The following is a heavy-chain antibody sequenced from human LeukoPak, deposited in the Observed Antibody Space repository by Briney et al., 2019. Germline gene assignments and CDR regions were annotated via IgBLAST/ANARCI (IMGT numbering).Heavy chain of an antibody. CDR3: ARDQWMEDCSSTSCYAFDI. J-gene: IGHJ3*02. CDR2: ISSSSSYI. CDR1: GFTFSSYA. Sequence: GGSLRLSCAASGFTFSSYAMNWVRQAPGKGLEWVSSISSSSSYIYCADSVKGRFTISRDNAKNSLYLQMNSLRAEDTAVYYCARDQWMEDCSSTSCYAFDIWGQGTMVTVSS. D-gene: IGHD2-2*01. V-gene: IGHV3-21*01.